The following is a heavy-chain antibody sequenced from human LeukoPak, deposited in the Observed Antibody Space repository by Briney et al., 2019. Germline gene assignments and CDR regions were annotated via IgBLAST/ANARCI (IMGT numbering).Heavy chain of an antibody. CDR2: ISYSGVT. CDR1: GGSITSPDYY. D-gene: IGHD5-12*01. J-gene: IGHJ4*02. V-gene: IGHV4-30-4*08. CDR3: ARPRGGGYDLDFDY. Sequence: PSQTLSLTCTVSGGSITSPDYYWNWIRQPPGKGLEWIGSISYSGVTFYNPSLKSRLTMSLDTSKNQFSLRLISVTVADTAVYYCARPRGGGYDLDFDYWGQGTLLTVPS.